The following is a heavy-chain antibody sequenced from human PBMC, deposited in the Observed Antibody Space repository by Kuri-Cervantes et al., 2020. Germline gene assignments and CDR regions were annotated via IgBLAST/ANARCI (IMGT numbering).Heavy chain of an antibody. V-gene: IGHV4-59*12. CDR3: ARDLDWFDP. J-gene: IGHJ5*02. CDR2: IYYSGST. Sequence: SETLSLTCAVYGGSFSGYYWSWIRQPPGKGLEWIGYIYYSGSTNYNPSLKSRVTISVDTSKNQFSLKLSSVTAADTAVYYCARDLDWFDPWGQGTLVTVSS. CDR1: GGSFSGYY.